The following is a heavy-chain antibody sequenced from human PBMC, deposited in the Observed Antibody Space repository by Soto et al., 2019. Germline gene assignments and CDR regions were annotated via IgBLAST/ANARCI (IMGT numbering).Heavy chain of an antibody. CDR2: INAGNGNT. Sequence: QVQLVQSGAEEKKPGASVKVSCKASGYTFTTYAMHWVRQAPGQRLEWMGWINAGNGNTKYSQKFQGRVTITRNTSASTAYMELSSLRSEDTAVYYCARAVAVPADFDYWGQGTLVTVSS. CDR1: GYTFTTYA. J-gene: IGHJ4*02. D-gene: IGHD6-19*01. V-gene: IGHV1-3*05. CDR3: ARAVAVPADFDY.